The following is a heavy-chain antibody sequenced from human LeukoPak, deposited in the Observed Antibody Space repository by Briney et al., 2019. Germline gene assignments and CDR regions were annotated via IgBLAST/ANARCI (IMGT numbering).Heavy chain of an antibody. CDR3: ARVWDYYDSSGQGAFDI. J-gene: IGHJ3*02. Sequence: ASVKVSCKASGYTFTGYYMHWVRQAPGQGLEWRGWINPNSGGTNYAQKFQGRVTMTTDTSTSTAYMELRSLRSDDTAVYYCARVWDYYDSSGQGAFDIWGQGTMVTVSS. D-gene: IGHD3-22*01. V-gene: IGHV1-2*02. CDR2: INPNSGGT. CDR1: GYTFTGYY.